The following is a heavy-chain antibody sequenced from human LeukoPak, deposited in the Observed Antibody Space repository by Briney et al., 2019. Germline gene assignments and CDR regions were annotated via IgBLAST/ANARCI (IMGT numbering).Heavy chain of an antibody. CDR2: IKQDGIAK. CDR3: ARYDTYYYGSGNY. D-gene: IGHD3-10*01. CDR1: GFTLRSYW. Sequence: GGSLRLSCAASGFTLRSYWMSWVRQAPGKGLEWVANIKQDGIAKYYVGSVKGRFTISRDDTKNLLYLQMNSLRAEDTAVYYCARYDTYYYGSGNYWGQGTLVTVSS. J-gene: IGHJ4*02. V-gene: IGHV3-7*01.